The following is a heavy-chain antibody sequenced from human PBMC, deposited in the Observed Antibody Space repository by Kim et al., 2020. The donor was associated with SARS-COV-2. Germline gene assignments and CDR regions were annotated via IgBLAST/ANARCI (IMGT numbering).Heavy chain of an antibody. J-gene: IGHJ6*02. Sequence: SETLSLTCTVSGGSISSGSYYWSWIRQPAGKGLEWIGRIYTSGSTNYNPSLKSRVTISVDTSKNQFSLKLSSVTAADTAVYYCARDRRIAVAGRPGNHYYYGMDVWGQGTTVTVSS. D-gene: IGHD6-19*01. V-gene: IGHV4-61*02. CDR3: ARDRRIAVAGRPGNHYYYGMDV. CDR2: IYTSGST. CDR1: GGSISSGSYY.